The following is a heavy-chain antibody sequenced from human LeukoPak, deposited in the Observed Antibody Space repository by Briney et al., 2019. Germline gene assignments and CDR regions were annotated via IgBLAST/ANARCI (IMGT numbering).Heavy chain of an antibody. J-gene: IGHJ3*02. CDR3: AREVPGAMNAFDI. Sequence: AGGSLRLSCAASGFTFSDYYMSWIRQAPGKGLEGVSYISSSGSTIYYADSVKGRFTISRDNAKNSLYIQMNTLRAEDTALYYCAREVPGAMNAFDIWGQGTMVTVSS. CDR1: GFTFSDYY. V-gene: IGHV3-11*04. D-gene: IGHD2-2*01. CDR2: ISSSGSTI.